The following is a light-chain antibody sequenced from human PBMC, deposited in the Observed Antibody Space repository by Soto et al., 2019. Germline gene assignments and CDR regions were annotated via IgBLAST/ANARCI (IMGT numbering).Light chain of an antibody. Sequence: EIVLTQSPATLSLSPGERATLSCRASQSVSSDLDWYRQKPGQAPRLLIYDASNRATGIPARFSGSGSGTNFPLTISSREAKDFAVYYCDHRSNWPTLLTFGGGTKVEIK. CDR2: DAS. J-gene: IGKJ4*01. CDR3: DHRSNWPTLLT. V-gene: IGKV3-11*01. CDR1: QSVSSD.